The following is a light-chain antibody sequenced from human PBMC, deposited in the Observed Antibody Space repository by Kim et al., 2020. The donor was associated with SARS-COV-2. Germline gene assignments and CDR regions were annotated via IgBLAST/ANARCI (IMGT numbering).Light chain of an antibody. CDR3: QQCDNYPFT. CDR2: RAS. CDR1: QSISPW. J-gene: IGKJ3*01. Sequence: DIQMTQSPSTLSAVVGDRVTITCRASQSISPWVAWYQQKPGTAPKLLIYRASSLESGVPSRFSGSGSGTEFTLTISSLQPDDFATYYCQQCDNYPFTFGPGTKVD. V-gene: IGKV1-5*03.